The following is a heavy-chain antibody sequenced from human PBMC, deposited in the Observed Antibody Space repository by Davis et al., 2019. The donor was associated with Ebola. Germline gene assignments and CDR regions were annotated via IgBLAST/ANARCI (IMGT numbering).Heavy chain of an antibody. Sequence: ASVKVSCKASGYTFTGYYMHWVRQAPGQGLEWMGWINPNSGGTNYAQKFQGRVTMTRDTSISTAYMELSRLRSDDTAVYYCARNTIFGVELYYYYMDVWGKGTTVTVSS. V-gene: IGHV1-2*02. CDR3: ARNTIFGVELYYYYMDV. J-gene: IGHJ6*03. D-gene: IGHD3-3*01. CDR2: INPNSGGT. CDR1: GYTFTGYY.